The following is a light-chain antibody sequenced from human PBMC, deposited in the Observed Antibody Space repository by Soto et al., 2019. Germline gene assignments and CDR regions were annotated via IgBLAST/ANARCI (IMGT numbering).Light chain of an antibody. Sequence: QSVLTQPPSVSGAPGQRVTISCTGSSSNIGAGYDVHWYQRLPGTAPKVLIYGNNNRPSGVPDRVSGSKAGTSASLAITGLQAEDEADYSCQSYYSSVCGSYVFGTGSKITVL. CDR1: SSNIGAGYD. CDR3: QSYYSSVCGSYV. V-gene: IGLV1-40*01. CDR2: GNN. J-gene: IGLJ1*01.